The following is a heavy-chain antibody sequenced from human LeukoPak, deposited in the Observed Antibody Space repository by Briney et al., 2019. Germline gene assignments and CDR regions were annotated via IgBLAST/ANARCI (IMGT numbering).Heavy chain of an antibody. J-gene: IGHJ4*02. V-gene: IGHV3-20*04. CDR1: GFTFEDYA. CDR3: ARVLRHFDWSPFDY. Sequence: GGSLRLSCAASGFTFEDYAMSWVRQGPGKGLEWVSGISWIGSSTGHADSVKGRFTISGDNARNSLYLQMNSLRAEDTAFYYCARVLRHFDWSPFDYRGQGILVTVSS. D-gene: IGHD3-9*01. CDR2: ISWIGSST.